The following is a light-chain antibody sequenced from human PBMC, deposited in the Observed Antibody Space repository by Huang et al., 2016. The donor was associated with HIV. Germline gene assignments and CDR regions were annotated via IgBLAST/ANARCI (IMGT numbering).Light chain of an antibody. Sequence: DSQMTQSPSSLSASVGDRVTITCQASQDISNYLDWYQQKPGKAPNVLSYSASNLETGVPSRFIGSGSGTDFTFTISSLQPEDIATYYCQQYNNLPTFGPGTKVHIK. CDR1: QDISNY. CDR2: SAS. J-gene: IGKJ3*01. V-gene: IGKV1-33*01. CDR3: QQYNNLPT.